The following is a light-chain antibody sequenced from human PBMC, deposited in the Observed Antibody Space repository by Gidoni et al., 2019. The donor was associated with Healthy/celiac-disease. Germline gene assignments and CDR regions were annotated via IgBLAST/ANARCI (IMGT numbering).Light chain of an antibody. CDR2: GAS. V-gene: IGKV3-15*01. J-gene: IGKJ1*01. Sequence: VMTQSPATLSVSPGERATLSCRASQSVSSNLAWYQQQPGQAPRLLIYGASTRATGIPARFSGSGSGTEFTLTISSLQSEDFAVYYCQQYNNWRTFGQGTKVEIK. CDR3: QQYNNWRT. CDR1: QSVSSN.